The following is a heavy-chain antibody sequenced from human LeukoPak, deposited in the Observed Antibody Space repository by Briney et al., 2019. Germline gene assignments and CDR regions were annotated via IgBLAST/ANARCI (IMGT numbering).Heavy chain of an antibody. CDR2: IYYSGST. V-gene: IGHV4-61*05. J-gene: IGHJ4*02. CDR3: ARVPRGIVGASWYYFDY. D-gene: IGHD1-26*01. Sequence: SETLSLTCTVSGGSISSSSYYWGWIRQPPGKGLEWIGYIYYSGSTNYNPSLKSRVTISVDTSKNQFSLKLSSVTAADTAVYYCARVPRGIVGASWYYFDYWGQGTLVTVSS. CDR1: GGSISSSSYY.